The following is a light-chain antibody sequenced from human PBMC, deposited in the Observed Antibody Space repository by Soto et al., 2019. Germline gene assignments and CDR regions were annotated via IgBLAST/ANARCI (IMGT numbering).Light chain of an antibody. CDR3: SSYSSSGTLV. Sequence: QSALTQPASVSGSPRQSITISCTGTSSDVGYYNYVSWYQQHPGKAPKLMIYDVSNRPSGVSNRFSGSKSGNTASLTISGLQAEDEADYYCSSYSSSGTLVFGGGTKLTVL. CDR1: SSDVGYYNY. CDR2: DVS. J-gene: IGLJ2*01. V-gene: IGLV2-14*03.